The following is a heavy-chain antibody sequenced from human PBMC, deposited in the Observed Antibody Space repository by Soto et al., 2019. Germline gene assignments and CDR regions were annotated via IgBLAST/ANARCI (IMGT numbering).Heavy chain of an antibody. D-gene: IGHD2-15*01. CDR2: IKQDGSEK. V-gene: IGHV3-7*01. CDR3: ARGEDIVVVVASPHDAFDI. Sequence: GGSLRLSCAASGFTFSSYWMSWVRQAPGKGLEWVANIKQDGSEKYYVDSVKGRFTISRDNAKNSLYLQMNSLRAEDTAVYYCARGEDIVVVVASPHDAFDIWGQGTMVTVSS. CDR1: GFTFSSYW. J-gene: IGHJ3*02.